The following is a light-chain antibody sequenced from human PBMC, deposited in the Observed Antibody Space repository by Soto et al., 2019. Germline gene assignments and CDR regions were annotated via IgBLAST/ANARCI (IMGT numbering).Light chain of an antibody. V-gene: IGKV1-6*01. Sequence: AIRMTQSPPSLSASIGDRVTITCRASQDIRNELNWYQQKPGRAPKLLIYTTSNLQRGVPTRFRGSGSGTYFTLTISSLQPEDFATYYCLQEYNYPRTFGQGTKVDIK. CDR2: TTS. CDR3: LQEYNYPRT. CDR1: QDIRNE. J-gene: IGKJ1*01.